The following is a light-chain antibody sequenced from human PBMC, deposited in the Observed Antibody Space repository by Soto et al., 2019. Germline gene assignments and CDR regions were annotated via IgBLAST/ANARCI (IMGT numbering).Light chain of an antibody. Sequence: EIVLTQSPGTLSLSAGERATLSCRASQSVSSSYLAWYQQKPGQAPRLLIYGASSRATDIPDRFSGSGSGTDFTLTISRLEPEDFAVYYCQQYGSSLFTCVQGTRLEIK. CDR1: QSVSSSY. J-gene: IGKJ5*01. V-gene: IGKV3-20*01. CDR2: GAS. CDR3: QQYGSSLFT.